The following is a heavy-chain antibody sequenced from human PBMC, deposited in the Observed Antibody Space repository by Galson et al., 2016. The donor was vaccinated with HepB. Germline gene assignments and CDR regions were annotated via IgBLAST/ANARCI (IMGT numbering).Heavy chain of an antibody. J-gene: IGHJ4*02. Sequence: SLRLSCAASGFTFSRYAMHWVRQAPGKGLEWVALIWYDGSTKYYADSVKGRFTISRDNSKNTLYVQMNSLRAEDTAVYYCERENSDYCNTGSCYFDYWGQGTLVTVSS. V-gene: IGHV3-33*01. CDR2: IWYDGSTK. D-gene: IGHD2-15*01. CDR3: ERENSDYCNTGSCYFDY. CDR1: GFTFSRYA.